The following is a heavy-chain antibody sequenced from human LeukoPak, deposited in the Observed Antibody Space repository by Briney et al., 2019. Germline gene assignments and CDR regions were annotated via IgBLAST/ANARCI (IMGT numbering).Heavy chain of an antibody. CDR2: ISGSGSYI. D-gene: IGHD3-10*01. J-gene: IGHJ4*02. CDR1: GFTFDDYG. Sequence: GGSLRLSCAASGFTFDDYGMNWVRQTPRKGLEWVSCISGSGSYIYYADSVKGRFTISRDNAKNSLHLQVNSLRAEDTAVYYCVRERFHGSGAPKFDFWGQGTLVTVSS. CDR3: VRERFHGSGAPKFDF. V-gene: IGHV3-21*06.